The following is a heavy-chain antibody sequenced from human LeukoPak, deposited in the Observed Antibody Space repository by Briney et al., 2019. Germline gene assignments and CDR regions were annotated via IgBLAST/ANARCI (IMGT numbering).Heavy chain of an antibody. CDR3: TTEVLDYGGNSYYFDY. D-gene: IGHD4-23*01. CDR2: IKSKTDGGTT. CDR1: GFTFSSYA. V-gene: IGHV3-15*01. Sequence: PGGSLRLSCAASGFTFSSYAMSWVRQAPGKGLEWVGRIKSKTDGGTTDYAAPVKGRFTISRDDSKNTLYLQMNSLKTEDTAVYYCTTEVLDYGGNSYYFDYWGQGTLVTVSS. J-gene: IGHJ4*02.